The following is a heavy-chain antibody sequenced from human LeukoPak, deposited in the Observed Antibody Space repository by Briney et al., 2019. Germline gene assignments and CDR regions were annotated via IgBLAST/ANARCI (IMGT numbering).Heavy chain of an antibody. D-gene: IGHD1-26*01. Sequence: GASVKVSCKASGYTFTSYYMHWVRQAPGQGLEWMGIINPSGGSTSYAQKFQGRVTMTRDTSTSTVYMELSSLRSEDTAVYYCARDPPSRRGATYAFDIWGQGTMVTVSS. CDR3: ARDPPSRRGATYAFDI. CDR2: INPSGGST. CDR1: GYTFTSYY. J-gene: IGHJ3*02. V-gene: IGHV1-46*01.